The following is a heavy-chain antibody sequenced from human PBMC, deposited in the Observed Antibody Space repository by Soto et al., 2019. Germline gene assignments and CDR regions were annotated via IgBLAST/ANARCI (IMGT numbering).Heavy chain of an antibody. D-gene: IGHD1-26*01. CDR3: ARDDAGGSDCDLGY. CDR2: ISRDGRKA. J-gene: IGHJ4*02. Sequence: QVQLVESGGGVVQPGRSLTLSCAASGFTFSSYVIHWVRQTPDKGLVWVAFISRDGRKAYYEHSVKGRITISRDNSKNPLYLETKSLRAEDSAVYYCARDDAGGSDCDLGYWGQGTLVTVSS. V-gene: IGHV3-30*04. CDR1: GFTFSSYV.